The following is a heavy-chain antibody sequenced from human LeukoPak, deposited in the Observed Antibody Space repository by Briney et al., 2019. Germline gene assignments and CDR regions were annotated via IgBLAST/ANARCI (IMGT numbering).Heavy chain of an antibody. V-gene: IGHV5-51*01. Sequence: GESLKISCKGSGYSFTSYWIGWVRQMPGKGLEWMGIIYPGDSDTRYSPSFQGQVTISADKSISTAYLQWSSLKASDTAMYYCARVPSASWWELLGVDYWGQGTLVIVSS. D-gene: IGHD1-26*01. CDR3: ARVPSASWWELLGVDY. CDR1: GYSFTSYW. CDR2: IYPGDSDT. J-gene: IGHJ4*02.